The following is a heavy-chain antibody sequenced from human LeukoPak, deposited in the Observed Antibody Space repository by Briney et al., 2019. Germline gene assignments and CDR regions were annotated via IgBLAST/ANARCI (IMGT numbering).Heavy chain of an antibody. J-gene: IGHJ5*02. CDR3: ARDRGAVNYYGSGSPNWFDP. CDR2: ISSSSSYI. V-gene: IGHV3-21*01. CDR1: GFTFSSYS. D-gene: IGHD3-10*01. Sequence: GGSLRLSCAASGFTFSSYSMNWVRQAPGKGLEWVSSISSSSSYIYYADSVKGRFTISRDNAKNSLYLQMNSLRAEDTAVYYCARDRGAVNYYGSGSPNWFDPWGQGTLVTVSS.